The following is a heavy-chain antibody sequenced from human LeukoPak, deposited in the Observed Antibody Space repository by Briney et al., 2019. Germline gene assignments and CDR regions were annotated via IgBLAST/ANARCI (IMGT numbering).Heavy chain of an antibody. V-gene: IGHV4-30-2*01. J-gene: IGHJ3*02. CDR2: IYHTGVT. CDR3: ARSGDIVVVPAATYGAFDI. Sequence: PSETLSLTCTVSGGSISSGGHYWSWLRHPPGKGLEWIGYIYHTGVTYFNPSLKSRVTISVDRSKNQFSLKLSSVTVADTAFYYCARSGDIVVVPAATYGAFDIWGQGTMVTVSS. CDR1: GGSISSGGHY. D-gene: IGHD2-2*01.